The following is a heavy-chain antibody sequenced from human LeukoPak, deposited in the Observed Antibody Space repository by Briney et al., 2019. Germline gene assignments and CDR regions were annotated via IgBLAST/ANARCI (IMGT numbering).Heavy chain of an antibody. J-gene: IGHJ2*01. CDR3: ANRPDIVPTIGPRRHFDL. CDR1: GFTFNRYA. CDR2: ISGGGGNT. Sequence: GGSLRLSCAASGFTFNRYAMSWVRQAPGKGLEWVSAISGGGGNTYYADSVQGRFTISRDNSKNTLFLQMSSLRAEDTAVYYCANRPDIVPTIGPRRHFDLWGRGTLVSVSS. D-gene: IGHD5-12*01. V-gene: IGHV3-23*01.